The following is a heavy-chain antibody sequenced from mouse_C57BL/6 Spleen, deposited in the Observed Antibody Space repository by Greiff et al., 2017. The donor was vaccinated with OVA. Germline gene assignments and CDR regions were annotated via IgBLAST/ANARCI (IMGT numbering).Heavy chain of an antibody. Sequence: QVQLQQPGAELVKPGASVKMSCKASGYTFTSYWITWVKQRPGQGLEWIGDIYPGSGSTNYNEKFKSKATLTVDTSSNTAYMQLSSLTSEDSAVYYCARGTTVVVDWYFDVWGTGTPVTVSS. CDR1: GYTFTSYW. CDR2: IYPGSGST. D-gene: IGHD1-1*01. V-gene: IGHV1-55*01. CDR3: ARGTTVVVDWYFDV. J-gene: IGHJ1*03.